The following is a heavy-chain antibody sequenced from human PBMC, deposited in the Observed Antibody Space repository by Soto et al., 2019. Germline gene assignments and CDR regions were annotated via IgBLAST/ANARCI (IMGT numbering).Heavy chain of an antibody. J-gene: IGHJ4*02. Sequence: QVQLVQSGVELKKPGASVRVSCKASGYTFTNYGISWVRQAPGQGLEWVGWMSPTNGNTHYAPKLQGTVTMTRDTPTNTAYLDLRSLRSDDTAVYYCARVQSSGYDYWGQGTLVTVSS. CDR1: GYTFTNYG. CDR3: ARVQSSGYDY. CDR2: MSPTNGNT. D-gene: IGHD5-12*01. V-gene: IGHV1-18*04.